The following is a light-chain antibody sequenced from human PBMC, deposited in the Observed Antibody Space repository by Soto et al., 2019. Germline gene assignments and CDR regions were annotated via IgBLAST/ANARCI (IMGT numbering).Light chain of an antibody. V-gene: IGKV1-5*03. CDR3: QQYSDNWT. CDR1: QSISNC. J-gene: IGKJ1*01. Sequence: DIQMTQSPSTLSASVGDRVTITCRASQSISNCVAWYQQKPGTAPNLLIYKASTLQSGVPSRFSCSGSGTELTLTISSLQPDDSATYYCQQYSDNWTFGKGTKVE. CDR2: KAS.